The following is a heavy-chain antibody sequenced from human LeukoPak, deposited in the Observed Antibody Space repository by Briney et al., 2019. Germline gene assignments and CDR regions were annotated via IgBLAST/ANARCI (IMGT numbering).Heavy chain of an antibody. CDR3: ARDGTLLDYDFWSGYRADNWFDP. CDR2: IYENGGTT. D-gene: IGHD3-3*01. J-gene: IGHJ5*02. V-gene: IGHV3-23*01. CDR1: GFTFRSHA. Sequence: GGSLRLSCVGSGFTFRSHAMSWVRQAPEKGLEFVSGIYENGGTTYYADSVKGRLSISRDNSKNTLYLQMNSLRDEDTAVYYCARDGTLLDYDFWSGYRADNWFDPWGQGTLVTVSS.